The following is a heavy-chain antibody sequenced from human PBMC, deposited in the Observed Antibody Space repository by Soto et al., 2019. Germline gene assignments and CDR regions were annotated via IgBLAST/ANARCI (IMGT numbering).Heavy chain of an antibody. CDR1: GYTFTSYA. CDR2: INAGNGNT. CDR3: ARDLLSRENYYDSSGLLDY. V-gene: IGHV1-3*01. J-gene: IGHJ4*02. Sequence: ASVKVSCKASGYTFTSYAMHWVRQAPGQRLEWMGWINAGNGNTKYSQKFQGRVTITRDTSASTAYMELSSLRSEDTAVYYCARDLLSRENYYDSSGLLDYWGQGTLVTVSS. D-gene: IGHD3-22*01.